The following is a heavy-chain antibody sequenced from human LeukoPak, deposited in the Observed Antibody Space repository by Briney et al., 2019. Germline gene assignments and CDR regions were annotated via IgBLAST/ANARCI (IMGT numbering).Heavy chain of an antibody. CDR2: MNPNSGNT. V-gene: IGHV1-8*01. CDR1: GYTFTSYD. Sequence: ASVKVSCKASGYTFTSYDILWVRQAPGQGLEWMGWMNPNSGNTGYAQKFQGRVTMTRNTSISTAYMELSSLRSEDTAVYYCVIDSSSWYNYFDPWGQGTLVTVSS. J-gene: IGHJ5*02. CDR3: VIDSSSWYNYFDP. D-gene: IGHD6-13*01.